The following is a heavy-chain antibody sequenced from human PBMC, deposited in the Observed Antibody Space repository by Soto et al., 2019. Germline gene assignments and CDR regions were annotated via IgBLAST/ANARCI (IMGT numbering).Heavy chain of an antibody. CDR1: GFIFSNYA. D-gene: IGHD6-6*01. J-gene: IGHJ4*02. V-gene: IGHV3-30*04. CDR3: ARDRYSSSPGVRLDQ. CDR2: IYYDVSNK. Sequence: QVQLVESGGGVVQPGRSLRLSCAASGFIFSNYAMHWVRQAPGKGLEWVAIIYYDVSNKDYTDSVKGRFTISRDNSKNTLYLQMNSLRAEDTAVYYCARDRYSSSPGVRLDQWGQGTLVTVSS.